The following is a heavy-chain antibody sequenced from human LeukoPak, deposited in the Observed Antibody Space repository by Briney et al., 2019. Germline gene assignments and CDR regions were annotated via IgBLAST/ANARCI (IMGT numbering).Heavy chain of an antibody. V-gene: IGHV3-74*01. CDR2: INSDGSST. Sequence: GGSLRLSCAASGFTFSSYWMHWVRQAPGKGLVWVSRINSDGSSTSYADSVKGRFTISRDNAKNTLYLQMNSLRAEDTAVYYCARGGHSSSWYGVDYWGQGTLVTVSS. CDR1: GFTFSSYW. D-gene: IGHD6-13*01. CDR3: ARGGHSSSWYGVDY. J-gene: IGHJ4*02.